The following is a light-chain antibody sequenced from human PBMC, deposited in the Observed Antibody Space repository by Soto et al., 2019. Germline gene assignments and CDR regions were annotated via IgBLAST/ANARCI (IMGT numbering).Light chain of an antibody. Sequence: DIQMTQSPSTLSASVGDTVTITCRASQSVTSYLAWYQQKPGKAPELLISDASSLEIGVPSRFSGSGSGTEFSLTISSLQPDDIATYYGQQYKRHSLTFGPGTKVAMK. CDR1: QSVTSY. CDR3: QQYKRHSLT. V-gene: IGKV1-5*01. J-gene: IGKJ3*01. CDR2: DAS.